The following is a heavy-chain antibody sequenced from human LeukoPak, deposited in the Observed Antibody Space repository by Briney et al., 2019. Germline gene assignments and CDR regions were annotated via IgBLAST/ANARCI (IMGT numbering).Heavy chain of an antibody. D-gene: IGHD4-17*01. V-gene: IGHV3-23*01. CDR3: AKDNYGGIFAS. Sequence: GGSLRLSCAASGFTLSAYGMSWVRQAPGKGLEWVSHISDTVRDTWYANSVKGRFIISRDNSRDTVYLQMSSLRPEDTALYFCAKDNYGGIFASWGQGTLVTVSS. J-gene: IGHJ4*02. CDR2: ISDTVRDT. CDR1: GFTLSAYG.